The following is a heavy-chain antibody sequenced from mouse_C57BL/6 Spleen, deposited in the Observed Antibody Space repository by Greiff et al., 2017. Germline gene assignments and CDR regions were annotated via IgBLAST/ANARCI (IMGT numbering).Heavy chain of an antibody. CDR2: IDPSDSYT. CDR3: ARSDLPYFDY. CDR1: GYTFTSYW. V-gene: IGHV1-69*01. Sequence: QVQLKQSGAELVMPGASVKLSCKASGYTFTSYWMHWVKQRPGQGLEWIGEIDPSDSYTNYNQKFKGKSTLTVDKSSSTAYMQLSSLTSEDSAAYYCARSDLPYFDYWGQGTTLTVSS. D-gene: IGHD2-1*01. J-gene: IGHJ2*01.